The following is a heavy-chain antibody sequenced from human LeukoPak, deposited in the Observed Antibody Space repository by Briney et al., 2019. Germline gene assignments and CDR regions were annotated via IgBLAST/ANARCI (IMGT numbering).Heavy chain of an antibody. V-gene: IGHV4-4*07. CDR2: IYSSGST. D-gene: IGHD6-6*01. J-gene: IGHJ4*02. CDR3: ARGNLGSSSDY. Sequence: SETLSLTCTVSGGSISSYYWSWIRQPAGKGLEWIGRIYSSGSTNYSPSLKSRVTMSVDTSKNQFSLKLYSVTAADTAMYYCARGNLGSSSDYWGQGTLVTVSS. CDR1: GGSISSYY.